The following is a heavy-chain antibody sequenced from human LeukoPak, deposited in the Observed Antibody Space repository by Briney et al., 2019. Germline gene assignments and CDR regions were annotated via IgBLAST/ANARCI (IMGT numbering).Heavy chain of an antibody. J-gene: IGHJ4*02. V-gene: IGHV4-59*01. D-gene: IGHD2/OR15-2a*01. CDR2: IYYSGST. CDR3: ASGLSFDY. CDR1: GGSISSYY. Sequence: PSETLSLTCSVSGGSISSYYWSWIRQPPGKGLEWVGYIYYSGSTNYNPSLKSRVTISVDTSKNQFSLRLSSVTAADTAVYYCASGLSFDYWGQGTLVTVSS.